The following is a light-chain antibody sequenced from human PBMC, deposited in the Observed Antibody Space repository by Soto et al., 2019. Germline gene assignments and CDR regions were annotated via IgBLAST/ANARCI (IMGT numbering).Light chain of an antibody. V-gene: IGKV3-20*01. Sequence: EIVLTQSPGTLSLSPGERATLSCRASQSVTSSHLAWYQQKPGQAPRLLIYDTFSRATGIPDRFSGSGSGTDFILTISRLEPEDFAVFYCQLYGTSPMFTFGQGTKLEIK. CDR2: DTF. J-gene: IGKJ2*01. CDR3: QLYGTSPMFT. CDR1: QSVTSSH.